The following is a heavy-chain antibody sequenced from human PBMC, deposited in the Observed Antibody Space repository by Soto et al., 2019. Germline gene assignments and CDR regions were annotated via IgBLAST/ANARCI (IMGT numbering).Heavy chain of an antibody. CDR3: ASRYCSGGSCYSGRYYYYYMDV. Sequence: GGSLRLSCAASGFTFSSYAMSWVRQAPGKGLEWVSAISGSGGSTYYADSVKGRFTISRDNSKNTLYLQMNSLRAEDTAVYYCASRYCSGGSCYSGRYYYYYMDVWGKGTTVTVSS. D-gene: IGHD2-15*01. CDR1: GFTFSSYA. V-gene: IGHV3-23*01. J-gene: IGHJ6*03. CDR2: ISGSGGST.